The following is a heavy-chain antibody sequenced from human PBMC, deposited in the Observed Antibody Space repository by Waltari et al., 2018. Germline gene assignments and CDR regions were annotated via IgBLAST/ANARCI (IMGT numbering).Heavy chain of an antibody. Sequence: QVQLLESGPRLVKPSQTLSLTCPVSGGPLVSGSSHCSWVRQPAGKGLEWIGRIDKSGSTTYNPSLDSRVSISLDTSKKQIFLKLASVTAADTAIYFCAREATYRFVYYGLDVWGQGTTVTVSS. CDR2: IDKSGST. J-gene: IGHJ6*02. CDR3: AREATYRFVYYGLDV. CDR1: GGPLVSGSSH. V-gene: IGHV4-61*02. D-gene: IGHD3-16*02.